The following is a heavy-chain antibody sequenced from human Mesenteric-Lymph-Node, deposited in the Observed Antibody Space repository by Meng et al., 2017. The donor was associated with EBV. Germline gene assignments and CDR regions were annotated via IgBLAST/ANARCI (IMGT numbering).Heavy chain of an antibody. CDR1: GYTLSNYY. D-gene: IGHD3-22*01. CDR2: FSPTGGSA. J-gene: IGHJ4*02. Sequence: QVKGVQSGAEVKKPGASVTVSCKASGYTLSNYYMHWVRQAPGQGLEWVGVFSPTGGSANYAQRFEGRISMTRDTSTSTFNLELSSLTSEDTATYFCVRSSGYYSPSFDYWGQGTLVTVSS. V-gene: IGHV1-46*01. CDR3: VRSSGYYSPSFDY.